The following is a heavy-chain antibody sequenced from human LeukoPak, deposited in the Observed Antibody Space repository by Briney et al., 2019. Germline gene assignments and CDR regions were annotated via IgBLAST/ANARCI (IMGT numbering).Heavy chain of an antibody. CDR2: ISDSGDTT. CDR3: AKNSNWETDY. D-gene: IGHD1-26*01. J-gene: IGHJ4*02. CDR1: GFSFSSYA. Sequence: GGSLRLSCAASGFSFSSYAMSWVRQAPGKGLEWVSGISDSGDTTWDADSVKGRFTISRDNYKNTVYLQMNSLRAEDTAVYYCAKNSNWETDYRGQGTLVTVSS. V-gene: IGHV3-23*01.